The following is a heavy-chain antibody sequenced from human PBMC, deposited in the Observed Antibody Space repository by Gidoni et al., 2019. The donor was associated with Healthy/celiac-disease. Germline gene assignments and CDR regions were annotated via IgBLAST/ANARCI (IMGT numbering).Heavy chain of an antibody. CDR3: AREDCGGDCSYYYYGMDV. CDR1: GFTFSSYW. Sequence: EVQLVESGGGLVQPGGSLRLSCAASGFTFSSYWMSWVRQAPGKGLEWVANIKQDGSEKYYVDSVKGRFTISRDNAKNSLYLQMNSLRAEDTAVYYCAREDCGGDCSYYYYGMDVWGQGTTVTVSS. J-gene: IGHJ6*02. CDR2: IKQDGSEK. V-gene: IGHV3-7*01. D-gene: IGHD2-21*02.